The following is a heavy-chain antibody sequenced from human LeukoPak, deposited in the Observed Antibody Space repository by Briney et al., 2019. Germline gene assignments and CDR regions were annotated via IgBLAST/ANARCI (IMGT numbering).Heavy chain of an antibody. D-gene: IGHD3-22*01. CDR1: GFTFSSYA. V-gene: IGHV3-23*01. CDR3: AKLRDFFDSSGQFGY. CDR2: TSGSGDGT. J-gene: IGHJ4*02. Sequence: GGSLRLSCAASGFTFSSYAMSWVRQAPGKGLEWVSATSGSGDGTFYADSVKGRFTISRDNSKNTLYLQMNSLRAEDTAIYYCAKLRDFFDSSGQFGYWGQGTLVTVSS.